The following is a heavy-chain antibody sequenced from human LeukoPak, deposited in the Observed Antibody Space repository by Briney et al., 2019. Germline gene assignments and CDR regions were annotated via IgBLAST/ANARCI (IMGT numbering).Heavy chain of an antibody. CDR1: GFTLSSYW. D-gene: IGHD4-17*01. V-gene: IGHV3-7*03. CDR2: IKQDGSEK. J-gene: IGHJ4*02. CDR3: ARGQTTVTN. Sequence: PGGSLRLSCAASGFTLSSYWMSWVRQAPGKGLEWVANIKQDGSEKYYVDSVKGRFTISGDNAKNSLYLQMNSLRAEDTAVYFCARGQTTVTNWGQGTLVTVSS.